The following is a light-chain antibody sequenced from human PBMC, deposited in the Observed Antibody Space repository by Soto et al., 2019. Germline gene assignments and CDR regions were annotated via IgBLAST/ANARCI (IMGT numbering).Light chain of an antibody. Sequence: DIQLTQSPSFLSASVGDRVTITCRASQGISSHLAWYQQIAGKGPKLLIYAASTLQSGVPSRFSGSGSGTEFTLAISSLQPEDFATYYCPQVNGYPHTFGQGTKLEIK. CDR1: QGISSH. CDR2: AAS. V-gene: IGKV1-9*01. CDR3: PQVNGYPHT. J-gene: IGKJ2*01.